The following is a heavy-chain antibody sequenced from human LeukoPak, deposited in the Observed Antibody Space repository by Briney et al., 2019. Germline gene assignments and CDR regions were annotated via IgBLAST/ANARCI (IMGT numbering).Heavy chain of an antibody. D-gene: IGHD3-22*01. CDR3: AKDARAPYYYESSGYYSFDY. V-gene: IGHV3-30*02. J-gene: IGHJ4*02. Sequence: PGGSLRLSCAASGFTFSSYGMHWVRQAPGKGLERVAFIRYDGSNKYYADSVKGRFTISRDSSKNTLYLQMNSLRAEDTAVYYCAKDARAPYYYESSGYYSFDYWGQGTLVTVSS. CDR1: GFTFSSYG. CDR2: IRYDGSNK.